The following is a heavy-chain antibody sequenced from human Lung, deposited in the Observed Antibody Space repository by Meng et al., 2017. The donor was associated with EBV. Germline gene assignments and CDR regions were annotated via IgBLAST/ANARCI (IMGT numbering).Heavy chain of an antibody. Sequence: GPGLLKPSEHLSLTCTVSGGSGSSGGYYWSWIRPPPEKGLEWIGYIYYSGSTNFNPSLKSRVTISVDTSKNQFSLKLSSVTAADTAVYYCARDSDSAYSLGYWGQGTLVTVSS. CDR1: GGSGSSGGYY. CDR2: IYYSGST. D-gene: IGHD2-21*01. CDR3: ARDSDSAYSLGY. J-gene: IGHJ4*02. V-gene: IGHV4-61*08.